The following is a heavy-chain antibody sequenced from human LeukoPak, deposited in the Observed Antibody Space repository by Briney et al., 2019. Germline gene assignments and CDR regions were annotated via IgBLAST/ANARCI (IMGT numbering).Heavy chain of an antibody. CDR1: GGSIRSSNSF. V-gene: IGHV4-39*07. CDR2: IYYNGNT. J-gene: IGHJ5*02. D-gene: IGHD6-13*01. CDR3: ARDGPHSSSWYFNWFDP. Sequence: PSETLSLTCSVSGGSIRSSNSFWGWIRQPPGERLEWIATIYYNGNTYYNPSLQSRVTISVDTSKNQFSLKLSSVTAADTAVYYCARDGPHSSSWYFNWFDPWGQGTLVTVSS.